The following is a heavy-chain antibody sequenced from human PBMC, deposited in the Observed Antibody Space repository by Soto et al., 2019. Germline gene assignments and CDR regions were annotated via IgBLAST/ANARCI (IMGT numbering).Heavy chain of an antibody. V-gene: IGHV4-34*01. J-gene: IGHJ5*02. CDR1: GGSFSGYF. D-gene: IGHD2-2*02. CDR3: ARDPLLLVPAAIAWDPDNWFDP. CDR2: INHSGIT. Sequence: SETLSLTCTVSGGSFSGYFWTWIRQPPGKGLEWLAEINHSGITNYNPSVESRVSMSVDTSKNQFSLRLYSVTAADTAVYYCARDPLLLVPAAIAWDPDNWFDPWGQGTLVTVSS.